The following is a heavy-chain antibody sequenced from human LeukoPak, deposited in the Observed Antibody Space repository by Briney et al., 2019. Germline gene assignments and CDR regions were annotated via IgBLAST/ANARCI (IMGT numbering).Heavy chain of an antibody. CDR1: GFTFSGSA. Sequence: PGGSLRLSCAASGFTFSGSAMHWVRQASGKGLEWVGRIRSKANSYATAYAASVKGRFTISRDDSKNTAYLQMNGLKTEDTAVYYCTRLYCSGGSCYQDYFDYWGQGTLVTVSS. CDR3: TRLYCSGGSCYQDYFDY. J-gene: IGHJ4*02. D-gene: IGHD2-15*01. V-gene: IGHV3-73*01. CDR2: IRSKANSYAT.